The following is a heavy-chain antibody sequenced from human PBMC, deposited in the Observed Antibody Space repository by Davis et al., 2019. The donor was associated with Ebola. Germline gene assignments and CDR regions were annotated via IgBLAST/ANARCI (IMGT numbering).Heavy chain of an antibody. CDR2: ISYDGSNK. CDR3: AKVATVIPTYYYYGMDV. CDR1: GFNFSSYG. Sequence: GESLKISCAASGFNFSSYGMHWVRQAPGKGLEWVAVISYDGSNKYYADSVKGRFTISRDNSKNTLYLQMNSLRAEDTAVYYCAKVATVIPTYYYYGMDVWGQGTTVTVSS. D-gene: IGHD3-22*01. J-gene: IGHJ6*02. V-gene: IGHV3-30*18.